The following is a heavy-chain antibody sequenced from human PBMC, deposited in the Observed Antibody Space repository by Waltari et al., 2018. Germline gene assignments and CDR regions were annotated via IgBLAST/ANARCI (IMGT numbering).Heavy chain of an antibody. V-gene: IGHV4-39*07. CDR2: IYYSGST. Sequence: QLQLQESGPGLVKPSETLSLTCTVSGGSISSSRYYWGWLPQTPGQGLEWIGSIYYSGSTYYNPSLKSRVTISVDTSKNQFSLKLSSVTAADTAVYYCARVEMATQTPYYYYYGMDVWGQGTTVTVSS. CDR1: GGSISSSRYY. J-gene: IGHJ6*02. CDR3: ARVEMATQTPYYYYYGMDV. D-gene: IGHD5-12*01.